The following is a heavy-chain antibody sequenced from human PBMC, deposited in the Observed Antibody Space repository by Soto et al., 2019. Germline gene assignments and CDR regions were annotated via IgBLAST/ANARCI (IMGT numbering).Heavy chain of an antibody. CDR3: AKVFYYYDSSGYYYFDY. CDR1: VFTFSSYA. J-gene: IGHJ4*02. CDR2: ISGSGSTI. V-gene: IGHV3-23*01. Sequence: VGSLRLSCASSVFTFSSYAVSCVRHSPGKGPEWISSISGSGSTIYYADSVKGRFTISRDNSKNTLYLQMSSLRAEDTAVYYCAKVFYYYDSSGYYYFDYWGQGTLVTVSS. D-gene: IGHD3-22*01.